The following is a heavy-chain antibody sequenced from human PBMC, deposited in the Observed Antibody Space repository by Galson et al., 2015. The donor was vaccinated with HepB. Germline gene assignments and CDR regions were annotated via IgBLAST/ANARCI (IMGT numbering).Heavy chain of an antibody. CDR1: GFTFSSYD. V-gene: IGHV3-13*01. J-gene: IGHJ3*02. D-gene: IGHD3-16*01. CDR2: IGTAGDT. Sequence: SLRLSCAASGFTFSSYDMHWVRQATGKGLEWVSAIGTAGDTYYPGSVKGRFTISRENAKNSLYLQMNSLRAGDTAVYYCARASRRGGSFEIWGQGTMVTVSS. CDR3: ARASRRGGSFEI.